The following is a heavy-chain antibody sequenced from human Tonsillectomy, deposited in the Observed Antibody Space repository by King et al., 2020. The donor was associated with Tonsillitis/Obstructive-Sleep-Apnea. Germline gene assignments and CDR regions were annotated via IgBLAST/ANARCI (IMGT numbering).Heavy chain of an antibody. CDR2: IFYSGCT. J-gene: IGHJ3*02. V-gene: IGHV4-39*01. Sequence: QLQESGPGLVKPSKTLSLTCTVSGGAISSSSYYWGWICQPPGKGRGWIGSIFYSGCTYYYPSLKSRVNISVDTSKNQCSLKLCSVTAADTAVYYCARFEGYCSSTSCSKNAFDIWGQGTMVTVSS. D-gene: IGHD2-2*01. CDR3: ARFEGYCSSTSCSKNAFDI. CDR1: GGAISSSSYY.